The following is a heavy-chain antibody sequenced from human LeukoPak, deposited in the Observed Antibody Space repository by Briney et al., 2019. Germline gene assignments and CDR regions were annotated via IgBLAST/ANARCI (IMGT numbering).Heavy chain of an antibody. CDR1: GYTFTSYD. J-gene: IGHJ5*02. CDR2: MNPNSGNT. Sequence: ASVKVSCKASGYTFTSYDINWVRQATGQGLEWMGWMNPNSGNTGYAQKFQGRVTMTRNTSISTAYMELSSLRSEDTAVYYCARRYYHGSGSYYSWFDPWGQGTLVTVSS. CDR3: ARRYYHGSGSYYSWFDP. D-gene: IGHD3-10*01. V-gene: IGHV1-8*01.